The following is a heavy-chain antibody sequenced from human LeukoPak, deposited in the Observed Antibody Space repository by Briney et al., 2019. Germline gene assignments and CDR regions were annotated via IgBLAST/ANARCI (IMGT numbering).Heavy chain of an antibody. CDR3: AKGGYCSSTSCEIHYYYYGMDV. D-gene: IGHD2-2*01. CDR2: ISGSGGST. Sequence: GGSLRLSCAASGFTFSSYAMSWVRQAPGKGLEWVSAISGSGGSTYYADSVKGRFTISRDNSKNTLYLQMNGLRAEDTAVYYCAKGGYCSSTSCEIHYYYYGMDVWGQGTTVTVSS. CDR1: GFTFSSYA. V-gene: IGHV3-23*01. J-gene: IGHJ6*02.